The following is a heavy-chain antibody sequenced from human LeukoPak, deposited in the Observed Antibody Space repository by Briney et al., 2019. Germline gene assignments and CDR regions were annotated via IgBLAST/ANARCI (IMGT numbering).Heavy chain of an antibody. V-gene: IGHV1-69*13. CDR3: AGRYDILTGYSPDAFDI. J-gene: IGHJ3*02. Sequence: GASVKVSCKASGGTFSSYAISWVRQAPGQGLEWMGGIIPIFGTANYAQKFQGRVTITADESTSTAYMELSSLRSEDTAVYYCAGRYDILTGYSPDAFDIWGQGTMVTVSS. CDR2: IIPIFGTA. CDR1: GGTFSSYA. D-gene: IGHD3-9*01.